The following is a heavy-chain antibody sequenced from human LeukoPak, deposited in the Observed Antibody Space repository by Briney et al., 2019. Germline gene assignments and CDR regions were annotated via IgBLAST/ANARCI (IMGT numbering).Heavy chain of an antibody. D-gene: IGHD3-10*01. Sequence: GGSLRLSCAASGFTFSNAWMSWVRQAPGKGLEWVGRTKSKTDGGTTDYAAPVKGRFTISRDDSKNTLYLQMNSLKTEDTAVYYCTTDPVDANLWFEELSFGYWGQGTLVTVSS. V-gene: IGHV3-15*01. CDR2: TKSKTDGGTT. J-gene: IGHJ4*02. CDR3: TTDPVDANLWFEELSFGY. CDR1: GFTFSNAW.